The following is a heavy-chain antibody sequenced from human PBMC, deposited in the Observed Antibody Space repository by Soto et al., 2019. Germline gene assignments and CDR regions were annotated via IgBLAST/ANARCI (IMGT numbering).Heavy chain of an antibody. CDR3: GKKYFDDTRGYYYEN. J-gene: IGHJ1*01. Sequence: LILSCVASGFTFSNYAMSWFRQPPGKGLECVSAIHDSGGNTFYADSVKGRFTISRDNSRDTLFLQMSSLRVDDPAIFYCGKKYFDDTRGYYYENWGQ. D-gene: IGHD3-22*01. V-gene: IGHV3-23*01. CDR2: IHDSGGNT. CDR1: GFTFSNYA.